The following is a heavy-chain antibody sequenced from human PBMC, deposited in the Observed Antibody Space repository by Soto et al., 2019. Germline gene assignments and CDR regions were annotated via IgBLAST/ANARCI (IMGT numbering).Heavy chain of an antibody. CDR3: ARGGSYCSGGSCYYDY. J-gene: IGHJ4*02. CDR1: GFTVSSNY. V-gene: IGHV3-53*01. Sequence: PGGSLRLSCAASGFTVSSNYMSWVRQAPGKELEWVSVIYSGGSTYYADSVKGRFTISRDNSKNTLYLQMNSLRAEDTAVYYCARGGSYCSGGSCYYDYWGQGTLVTVSS. CDR2: IYSGGST. D-gene: IGHD2-15*01.